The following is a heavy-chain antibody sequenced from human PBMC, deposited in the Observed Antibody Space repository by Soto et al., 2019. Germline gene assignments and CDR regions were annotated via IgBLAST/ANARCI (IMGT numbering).Heavy chain of an antibody. Sequence: QVQLVQSGAEVKKPGSSVKVSCKASGGTFSSYAISWVRQAPGQGLEWMGGIIPIFGTANYAQKFQGRVTITADESTSTAYTELSSLRSEDTAVYYCATSGGSSSWYGMDVWGQGTTVTVSS. CDR3: ATSGGSSSWYGMDV. V-gene: IGHV1-69*01. CDR1: GGTFSSYA. D-gene: IGHD6-13*01. CDR2: IIPIFGTA. J-gene: IGHJ6*02.